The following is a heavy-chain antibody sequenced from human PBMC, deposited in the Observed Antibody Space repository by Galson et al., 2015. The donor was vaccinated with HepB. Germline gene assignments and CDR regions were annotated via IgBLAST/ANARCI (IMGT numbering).Heavy chain of an antibody. D-gene: IGHD2-2*01. V-gene: IGHV2-5*02. J-gene: IGHJ4*02. CDR2: IYYDDDK. Sequence: PSLVKPTQTLTLTCTFSGFALNTSAIGVGWIRQPPGKALEWLALIYYDDDKRYSPSLKSRLTITKDTSKNQVFLTMTNVDPVDTATYFCAHLPAARGYYFDSWGQGTLVTVSS. CDR1: GFALNTSAIG. CDR3: AHLPAARGYYFDS.